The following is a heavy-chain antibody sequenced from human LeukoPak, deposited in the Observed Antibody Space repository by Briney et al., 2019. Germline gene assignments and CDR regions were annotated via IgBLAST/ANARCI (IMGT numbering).Heavy chain of an antibody. J-gene: IGHJ3*02. Sequence: KPSETLSLTCAVSGGSISSTTSYWGWIRQPPGKGLEWIGRIYHSGSTNYNPSLKSRVTISVDKSKNQFSLKLSSVTAADTAVYYCARDVAAAGANAFDIWGQGTMVTVSS. CDR2: IYHSGST. V-gene: IGHV4-39*07. CDR3: ARDVAAAGANAFDI. D-gene: IGHD6-13*01. CDR1: GGSISSTTSY.